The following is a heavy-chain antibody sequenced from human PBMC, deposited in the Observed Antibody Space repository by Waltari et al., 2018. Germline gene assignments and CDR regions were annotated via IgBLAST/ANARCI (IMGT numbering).Heavy chain of an antibody. CDR3: ARGRRGIAARPWFDP. Sequence: QVQLVQSGAEVKKPGASVKVSCKASGYTFTSYDINWVRQATGQGLEWMGWMNPNSGTSGYAQKFHGRVTITRNTSISTAYMELSSLRSEDTAVYYCARGRRGIAARPWFDPWGQGTLVTVSS. CDR2: MNPNSGTS. J-gene: IGHJ5*02. D-gene: IGHD6-6*01. V-gene: IGHV1-8*03. CDR1: GYTFTSYD.